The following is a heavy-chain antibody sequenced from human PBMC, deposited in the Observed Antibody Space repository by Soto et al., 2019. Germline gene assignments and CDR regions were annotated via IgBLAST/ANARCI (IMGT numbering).Heavy chain of an antibody. J-gene: IGHJ5*02. V-gene: IGHV4-34*05. CDR3: ARTPTRGASAWLDP. D-gene: IGHD1-26*01. CDR1: GGSFSDYY. CDR2: IHLSGRV. Sequence: QVQLQQWGSGLLKPSETLSLTCAIYGGSFSDYYWHWIRQSLGKGLEWIGEIHLSGRVNFTPSLKSRTSLSMDTSRNQFFLTLRSVTAADTAVYFCARTPTRGASAWLDPWGRGHLVTVSS.